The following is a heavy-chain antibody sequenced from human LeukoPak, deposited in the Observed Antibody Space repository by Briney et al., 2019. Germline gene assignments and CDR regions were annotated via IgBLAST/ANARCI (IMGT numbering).Heavy chain of an antibody. V-gene: IGHV1-18*01. CDR2: ISTYNGNT. Sequence: GASVKVSCKASGYTFTSYGISWVRQAPGQGLEWLGWISTYNGNTNYAQKVQGRVTMTTDTSTSTAYMELRSLRSDDTAVYYCARELTLTGYYRGLDYWGQGTLVTVSS. CDR1: GYTFTSYG. CDR3: ARELTLTGYYRGLDY. J-gene: IGHJ4*02. D-gene: IGHD3-9*01.